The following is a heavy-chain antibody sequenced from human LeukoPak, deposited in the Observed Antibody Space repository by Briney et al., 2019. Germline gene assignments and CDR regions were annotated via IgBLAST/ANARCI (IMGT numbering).Heavy chain of an antibody. CDR2: IRYDGSNK. Sequence: GGSLRLSCAASGFTFSSYGMHWVRQAPGKGLEWVAFIRYDGSNKYYADSVKGRFTISRDNSKNRLYLQMNSLRAEDTAVYYCAKDLTFYGSGSDYWGQGTLVTVSS. J-gene: IGHJ4*02. CDR3: AKDLTFYGSGSDY. V-gene: IGHV3-30*02. D-gene: IGHD3-10*01. CDR1: GFTFSSYG.